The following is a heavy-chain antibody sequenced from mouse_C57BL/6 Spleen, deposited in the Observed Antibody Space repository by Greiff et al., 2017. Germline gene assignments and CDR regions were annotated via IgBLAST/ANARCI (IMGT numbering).Heavy chain of an antibody. CDR1: GYTFTSYW. CDR2: IDPSDSYT. V-gene: IGHV1-69*01. Sequence: QVHVKQPGAELVMPGASVKLSCKASGYTFTSYWMHWVKQRPGQGLEWIGEIDPSDSYTNYNQKFKGKSTLTVDKSSSTAYMQLSSLTSEDSAVYYCARDYFGRSSRAMDYWGQGTSVTVSS. D-gene: IGHD1-1*01. CDR3: ARDYFGRSSRAMDY. J-gene: IGHJ4*01.